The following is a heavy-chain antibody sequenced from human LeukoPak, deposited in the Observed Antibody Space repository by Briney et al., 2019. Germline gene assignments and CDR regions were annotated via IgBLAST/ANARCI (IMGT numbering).Heavy chain of an antibody. D-gene: IGHD4-17*01. J-gene: IGHJ4*02. CDR3: ARRAYGDDSFDY. V-gene: IGHV3-48*02. Sequence: GGSLRLSCAASGFTFSSYEMNWVRQAPGKGLEWVSYITSGSSPIYYADSVKGRFTISRDNAKNSLYLQMNSLRDEDTAVYYCARRAYGDDSFDYWGQGTLVTVSS. CDR1: GFTFSSYE. CDR2: ITSGSSPI.